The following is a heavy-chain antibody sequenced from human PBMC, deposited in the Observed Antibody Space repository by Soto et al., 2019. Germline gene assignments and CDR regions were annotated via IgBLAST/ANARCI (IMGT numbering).Heavy chain of an antibody. V-gene: IGHV1-69*12. Sequence: QVQLVQSGAEVKKPGSSVKVSCKASGGTFSSYAISWVRQAPGQGLEWMGGIIPIFGTADYAQKFQGRVTSTADEATSTAYMALSSLRSEDTAVYYCAKHYDNWDYYCGMEVWGQGTTVTVSS. J-gene: IGHJ6*02. CDR2: IIPIFGTA. D-gene: IGHD3-22*01. CDR3: AKHYDNWDYYCGMEV. CDR1: GGTFSSYA.